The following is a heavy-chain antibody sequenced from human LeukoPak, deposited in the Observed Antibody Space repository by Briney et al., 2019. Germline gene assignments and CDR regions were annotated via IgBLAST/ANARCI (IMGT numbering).Heavy chain of an antibody. CDR1: GGSFSGYY. Sequence: SETLSLTCAVYGGSFSGYYWSWLRQPPGKGLEWIGEINHSGSTNYNPSLKSRVTISVDTSKNQFSLKLSSVTAADTAVYYCARRGYYDSSGYYAYGYWGQGTLVTVSS. D-gene: IGHD3-22*01. J-gene: IGHJ4*02. V-gene: IGHV4-34*01. CDR2: INHSGST. CDR3: ARRGYYDSSGYYAYGY.